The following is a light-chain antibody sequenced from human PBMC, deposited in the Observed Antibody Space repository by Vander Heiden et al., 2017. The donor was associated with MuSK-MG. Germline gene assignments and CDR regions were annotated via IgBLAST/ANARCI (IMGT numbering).Light chain of an antibody. Sequence: EIVLTQSPATLSLSPGERATLSCRASQSVSSYLAWYQQKPGQAPRLLIYDASNRATGIPGRFSGSGSGTDFTLTSSSREPEDFAVYYWQQRSDWLTFGPGTKVDIK. CDR2: DAS. CDR1: QSVSSY. CDR3: QQRSDWLT. J-gene: IGKJ3*01. V-gene: IGKV3-11*01.